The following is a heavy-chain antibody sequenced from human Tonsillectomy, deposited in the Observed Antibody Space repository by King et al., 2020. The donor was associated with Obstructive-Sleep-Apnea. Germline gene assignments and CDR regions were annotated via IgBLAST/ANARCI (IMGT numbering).Heavy chain of an antibody. CDR2: IRKDGTNR. J-gene: IGHJ4*02. Sequence: VQLVESGGGVVQPGGSLRLSCTASGFIFSNYGMHWVRQAPGKGLEWVAFIRKDGTNRYYADSVKGRFTISRDNSKNTLYLQMSSLRAEDTAIYYCGKSVGDVYSSACPDNWGQGNLVSVSS. V-gene: IGHV3-30*02. CDR3: GKSVGDVYSSACPDN. CDR1: GFIFSNYG. D-gene: IGHD6-25*01.